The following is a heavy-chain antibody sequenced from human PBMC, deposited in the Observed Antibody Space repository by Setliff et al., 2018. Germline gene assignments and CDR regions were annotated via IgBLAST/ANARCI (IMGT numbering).Heavy chain of an antibody. J-gene: IGHJ4*02. CDR3: AKDRVTGELSLVAY. D-gene: IGHD3-16*02. CDR2: ITDDGDTT. CDR1: GFTFFSYT. Sequence: LSLSCTTSGFTFFSYTMNWVRQAPGKGLEWVSAITDDGDTTHYAGSVKGRFTIDRDNTNSKLYLQMNSLRVEDTALYYCAKDRVTGELSLVAYWGQGTLVTVSS. V-gene: IGHV3-23*01.